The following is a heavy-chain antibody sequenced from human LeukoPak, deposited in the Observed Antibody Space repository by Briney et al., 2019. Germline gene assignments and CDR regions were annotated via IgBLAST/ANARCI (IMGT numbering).Heavy chain of an antibody. CDR3: ARGRRAGKPFDY. J-gene: IGHJ4*02. CDR1: GGSISSSSYY. Sequence: SETLSLTCTVSGGSISSSSYYWGWIRQPPGKGLEWIGSIYYSGSTYYNPSLKSRVTISVDTSKNQFSLKLSSVTAADTAVYYCARGRRAGKPFDYWGQGTLVTVSS. CDR2: IYYSGST. V-gene: IGHV4-39*01. D-gene: IGHD3-10*01.